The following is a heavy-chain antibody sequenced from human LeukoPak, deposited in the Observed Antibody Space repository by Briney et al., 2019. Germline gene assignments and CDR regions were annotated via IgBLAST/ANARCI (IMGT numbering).Heavy chain of an antibody. D-gene: IGHD6-13*01. CDR2: IYTSGST. CDR1: GGSISSYY. J-gene: IGHJ5*02. CDR3: ARSGRDSSSWSNNWFDP. V-gene: IGHV4-4*07. Sequence: SETLSLTCTVSGGSISSYYRSWIRQPAGKGLEWIGRIYTSGSTNYNPSLKSRVTMSVDTSKNQFSLKLSSVTAADTAVYYCARSGRDSSSWSNNWFDPWGQGTLVTVSS.